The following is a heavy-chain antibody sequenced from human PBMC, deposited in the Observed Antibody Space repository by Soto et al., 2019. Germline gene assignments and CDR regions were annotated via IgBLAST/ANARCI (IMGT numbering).Heavy chain of an antibody. Sequence: QVQLVESGGGVVQPGKSLRLSCAASGFTLSSSVMHWVRQAPGKGLEWVAVFWKDGTTKYYADSVKGRFTTSRDHSKNQLYLALNSLRPDDTALSCCAKENRPPPPYSAYEAFDYWGHGTLVSVSS. J-gene: IGHJ4*01. CDR3: AKENRPPPPYSAYEAFDY. CDR1: GFTLSSSV. D-gene: IGHD5-12*01. CDR2: FWKDGTTK. V-gene: IGHV3-33*06.